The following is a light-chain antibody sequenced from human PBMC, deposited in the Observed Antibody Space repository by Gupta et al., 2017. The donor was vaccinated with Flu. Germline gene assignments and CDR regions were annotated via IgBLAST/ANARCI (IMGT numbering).Light chain of an antibody. V-gene: IGKV4-1*01. CDR1: QSVLYSSNNKNY. J-gene: IGKJ2*01. CDR3: QQYYSTPYT. CDR2: WAS. Sequence: NCKSSQSVLYSSNNKNYLAWYQQKPGQPPKLLIYWASTRESGVPDRFSGSGSGTDSTLTISSLQAEDVAVYYCQQYYSTPYTFGQGTKLEIK.